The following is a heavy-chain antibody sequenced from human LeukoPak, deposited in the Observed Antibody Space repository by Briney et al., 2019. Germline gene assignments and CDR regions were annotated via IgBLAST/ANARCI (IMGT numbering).Heavy chain of an antibody. D-gene: IGHD5-12*01. J-gene: IGHJ6*02. CDR3: ARVSVPPRGYSGYDYYYYYGMDV. CDR2: ISAYNGNT. Sequence: GASVKVSCKASGYTFTGYYMHWVRQAPGQGLEWMGWISAYNGNTNYAQKLQGRVTMTTDTSTSTAYMELRSLRSDDTAVYYCARVSVPPRGYSGYDYYYYYGMDVWGQGTTVTVSS. V-gene: IGHV1-18*04. CDR1: GYTFTGYY.